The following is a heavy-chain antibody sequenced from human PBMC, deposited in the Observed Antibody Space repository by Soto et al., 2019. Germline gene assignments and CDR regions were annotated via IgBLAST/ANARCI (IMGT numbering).Heavy chain of an antibody. J-gene: IGHJ4*01. Sequence: QVQLVESGGGVVQPGRSLRLSCAASGFSFGIHGMHWVRQAPGKGLEWVAIISYDGTNEYYTDSVKGRFTISRDNSKNTLFLQMNSLRAEDTEVYYCARGTLTSTWFHYFDSWGHGTLVTVSS. V-gene: IGHV3-30*03. CDR2: ISYDGTNE. CDR3: ARGTLTSTWFHYFDS. D-gene: IGHD6-13*01. CDR1: GFSFGIHG.